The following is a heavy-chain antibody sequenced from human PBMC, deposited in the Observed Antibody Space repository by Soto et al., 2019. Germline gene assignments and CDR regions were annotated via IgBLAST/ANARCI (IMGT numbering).Heavy chain of an antibody. J-gene: IGHJ1*01. D-gene: IGHD1-1*01. CDR2: IIPNLGKA. CDR1: GAAFSSYV. V-gene: IGHV1-69*01. CDR3: ARGWNDFPH. Sequence: QVQLVQSGAEVRKPGSSVKVSCKASGAAFSSYVISWVRQAPGQGLECMGGIIPNLGKANYAQKFQGRVTITADESTSTAYMELRSLRSDDTAVYYCARGWNDFPHWGQGTLVTVSS.